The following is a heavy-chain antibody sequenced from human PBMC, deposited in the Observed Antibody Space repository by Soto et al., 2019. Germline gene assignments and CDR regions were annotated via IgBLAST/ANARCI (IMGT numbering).Heavy chain of an antibody. D-gene: IGHD4-17*01. CDR1: CASIISYY. J-gene: IGHJ4*02. Sequence: XXTLSLTCSVSCASIISYYWSWIRQPPGKGLQWIGYXYYSGXTNYNHYLKSXXTISVDTXXNQFYLKLSSVTAADTAVYYCARDRYGDYVFDYWGQGTLVTVSS. CDR3: ARDRYGDYVFDY. V-gene: IGHV4-59*01. CDR2: XYYSGXT.